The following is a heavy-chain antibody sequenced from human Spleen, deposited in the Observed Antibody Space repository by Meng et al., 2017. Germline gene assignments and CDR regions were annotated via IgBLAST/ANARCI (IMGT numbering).Heavy chain of an antibody. CDR2: IIPILGIA. Sequence: QGQLGQPGAEVKKPGSSVKVSCKASGGTFTSYTISWVRQAPGQGLEWMGRIIPILGIANYAQKFQGRVTITADKSTSTAYMELSSLRSEDTAVYFCARKAGNCISTTCYSLDYWGQGTLVTVSS. J-gene: IGHJ4*02. V-gene: IGHV1-69*02. CDR3: ARKAGNCISTTCYSLDY. D-gene: IGHD2-2*01. CDR1: GGTFTSYT.